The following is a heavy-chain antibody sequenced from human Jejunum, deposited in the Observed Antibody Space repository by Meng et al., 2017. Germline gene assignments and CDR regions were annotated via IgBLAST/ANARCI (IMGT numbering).Heavy chain of an antibody. CDR2: VYPTNGDT. CDR1: GYTFTGEY. J-gene: IGHJ4*02. V-gene: IGHV1-2*02. CDR3: TRSHYFDY. Sequence: ASVKVSCKASGYTFTGEYIHWVRQAPGEGLDWMGWVYPTNGDTNYAQKFQGRVAMTTDTSINTVYMELNSLTSDDTALYYCTRSHYFDYWDQGTLVTVS.